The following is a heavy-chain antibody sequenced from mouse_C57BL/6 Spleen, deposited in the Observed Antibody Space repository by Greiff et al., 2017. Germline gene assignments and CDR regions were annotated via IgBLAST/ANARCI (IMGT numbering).Heavy chain of an antibody. CDR1: GYTFTDYN. J-gene: IGHJ1*03. CDR2: INPNNSGT. V-gene: IGHV1-18*01. CDR3: ARFDAGWYFDV. Sequence: VQLQQSGPELVKPGASVKIPCKASGYTFTDYNMDWVKQSHGKSLEWIGDINPNNSGTIYNQKFKGKATLTVDKSSSTAYMELRSLTSEDTAVYYCARFDAGWYFDVWGTGTTVTVSS. D-gene: IGHD2-3*01.